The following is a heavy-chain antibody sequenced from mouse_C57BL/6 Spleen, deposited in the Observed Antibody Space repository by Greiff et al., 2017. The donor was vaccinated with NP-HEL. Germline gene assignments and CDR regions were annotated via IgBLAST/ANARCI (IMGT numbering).Heavy chain of an antibody. CDR1: GFTFSSYA. D-gene: IGHD1-1*01. Sequence: EVKVVESGEGLVKPGGSLKLSCAASGFTFSSYAMSWVRQTPEKRLEWVAYISSGGDYIYYADTVKGRFTISRDNARNTLYLQMSSLKSEDTAMYYCTRDRSSSPFDYWGQGTTLTVSS. CDR2: ISSGGDYI. J-gene: IGHJ2*01. CDR3: TRDRSSSPFDY. V-gene: IGHV5-9-1*02.